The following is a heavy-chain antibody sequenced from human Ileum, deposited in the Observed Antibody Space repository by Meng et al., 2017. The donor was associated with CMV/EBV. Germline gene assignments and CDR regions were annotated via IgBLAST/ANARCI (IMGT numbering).Heavy chain of an antibody. J-gene: IGHJ5*02. CDR3: ARAGDLIHSWFDP. D-gene: IGHD3-16*01. V-gene: IGHV3-21*01. CDR1: GFTFSSYA. Sequence: CAASGFTFSSYAMNWVRQAPGKGLEWVASIFTSSRHIYYADSLQGRFTISRDDAKSSLYLQMNSLRVEDTALYYCARAGDLIHSWFDPWGQGTLVTVSS. CDR2: IFTSSRHI.